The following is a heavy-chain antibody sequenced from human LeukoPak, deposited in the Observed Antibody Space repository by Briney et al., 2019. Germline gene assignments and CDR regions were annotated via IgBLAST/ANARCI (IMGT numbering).Heavy chain of an antibody. J-gene: IGHJ4*02. CDR1: GASISHFY. CDR3: ARLGSYRDF. V-gene: IGHV4-4*09. CDR2: IHPTGGS. Sequence: PSETLSLTCTVSGASISHFYWSWIRQTPEKGLEWMGHIHPTGGSAPYPSLRSRLTMSMDTSRNQLSLKLTSVTAADTAVYFCARLGSYRDFWGQGALVTVSS. D-gene: IGHD1-26*01.